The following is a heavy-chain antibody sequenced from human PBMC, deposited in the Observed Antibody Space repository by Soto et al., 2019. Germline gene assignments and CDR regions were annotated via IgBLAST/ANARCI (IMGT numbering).Heavy chain of an antibody. D-gene: IGHD3-10*01. V-gene: IGHV1-69*02. CDR3: ARAAYYGSGSYFDY. J-gene: IGHJ4*02. Sequence: QVQLVQSGAEVKKPGSSVKVSCKASGGTFSSYTISWVRQAPGQGLEWMGRIIPILGIANYAQKFQGRVTITADKSTSTAYMELSSLRSEDTDVYYCARAAYYGSGSYFDYWGQGTLVTVSS. CDR1: GGTFSSYT. CDR2: IIPILGIA.